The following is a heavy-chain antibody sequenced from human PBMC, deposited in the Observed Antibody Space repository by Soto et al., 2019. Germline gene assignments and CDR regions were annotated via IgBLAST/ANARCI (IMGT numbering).Heavy chain of an antibody. CDR1: GGSFSGYY. CDR3: ARLYGDYSSVAFDI. CDR2: SKHGGST. D-gene: IGHD4-17*01. V-gene: IGHV4-34*01. Sequence: QVQLQQWGAGLLKPSETLSLTCADYGGSFSGYYWGWIRQPPGKEMEWKGESKHGGSTNYNPSLKSRVTISVHTPKSQFSLKLSSVTAADTAVYYCARLYGDYSSVAFDIWGQGTMVTVSS. J-gene: IGHJ3*02.